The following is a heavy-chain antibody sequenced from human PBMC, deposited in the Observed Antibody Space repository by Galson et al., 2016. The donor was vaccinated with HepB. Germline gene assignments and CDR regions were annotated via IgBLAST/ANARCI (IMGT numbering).Heavy chain of an antibody. CDR3: GRWDRATADIDY. CDR2: IDHSGST. D-gene: IGHD6-13*01. V-gene: IGHV4-34*01. J-gene: IGHJ4*02. CDR1: GGSFSGYY. Sequence: LSLTCAAYGGSFSGYYWSWIRQPPGRGLEWIGEIDHSGSTKSNPSLKSRVTISVDTSNKQFSLKLSAVTAADTAVYYCGRWDRATADIDYWGQGTLVTVSS.